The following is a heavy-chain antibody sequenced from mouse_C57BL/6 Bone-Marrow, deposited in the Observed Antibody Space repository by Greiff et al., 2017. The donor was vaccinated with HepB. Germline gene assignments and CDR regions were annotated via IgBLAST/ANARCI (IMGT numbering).Heavy chain of an antibody. CDR2: IDPEDGDT. CDR3: TLDSSGYPFAY. Sequence: EVQLQQSGAELVRPGASVKLSCTASGFNIKDYYMHWVKQRPEQGLEWIGRIDPEDGDTEYAPKFQGKATMTADTSSHTAYLQLSSLTSEDTAVYYCTLDSSGYPFAYWGQGTLVTVSA. CDR1: GFNIKDYY. J-gene: IGHJ3*01. V-gene: IGHV14-1*01. D-gene: IGHD3-2*02.